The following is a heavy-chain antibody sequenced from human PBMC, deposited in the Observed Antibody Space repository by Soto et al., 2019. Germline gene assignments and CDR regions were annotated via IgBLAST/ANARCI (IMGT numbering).Heavy chain of an antibody. J-gene: IGHJ4*02. Sequence: QVQLQESGPGLVKPSGTLSLTCAVSGGSISSSNWWSWVRQPPGKGLQWIGEIYHSGSTNYIPSLKRRGTISVDKSRNRFSLKLSSVTAADTAVYYCARRWGEGRVDYWGQGTLVTVSS. CDR3: ARRWGEGRVDY. CDR2: IYHSGST. D-gene: IGHD3-10*01. CDR1: GGSISSSNW. V-gene: IGHV4-4*02.